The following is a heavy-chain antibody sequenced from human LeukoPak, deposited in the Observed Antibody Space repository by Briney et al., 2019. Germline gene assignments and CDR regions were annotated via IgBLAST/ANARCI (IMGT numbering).Heavy chain of an antibody. D-gene: IGHD6-19*01. J-gene: IGHJ4*02. CDR2: IWYDGSNK. CDR3: ARDGVSSGWYWGADFDY. Sequence: PGGSLRPSCAATGFTFSSYGMHWVRQAPGKGLEWVAVIWYDGSNKYYADSVKGRFTISRDNSKNTLYLQMNSLRAEDTAVYYCARDGVSSGWYWGADFDYWGQGTLVTVSS. V-gene: IGHV3-33*01. CDR1: GFTFSSYG.